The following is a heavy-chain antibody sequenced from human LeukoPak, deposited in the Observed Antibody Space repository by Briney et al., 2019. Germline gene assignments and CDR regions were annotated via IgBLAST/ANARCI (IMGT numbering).Heavy chain of an antibody. V-gene: IGHV1-24*01. CDR2: FDPEDGET. CDR1: GYTLTELS. Sequence: ASVKVSCKVSGYTLTELSMHWVRQAPGKGLEWMGGFDPEDGETIYAQKFQGRVTMTEDTSTDTAYMELSSLRSEDTAVYYCATDFTDYGSGIQKSAEYFQHWGQGTLVTVSS. CDR3: ATDFTDYGSGIQKSAEYFQH. J-gene: IGHJ1*01. D-gene: IGHD3-10*01.